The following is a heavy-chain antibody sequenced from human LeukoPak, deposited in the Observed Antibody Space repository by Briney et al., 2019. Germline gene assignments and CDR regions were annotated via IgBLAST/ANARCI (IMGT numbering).Heavy chain of an antibody. Sequence: PSETRSFTGTVSGGSTSSSYWSWIRQPAGKGREWMGRIYISGRTNYNPSLRSRSTMSVDTSTNHFSLKLSSVTAADTAVYFCARGRVSSSTWYSTSYHYFYMDVWGKGTTVTVSS. D-gene: IGHD1-1*01. V-gene: IGHV4-4*07. CDR3: ARGRVSSSTWYSTSYHYFYMDV. CDR1: GGSTSSSY. J-gene: IGHJ6*03. CDR2: IYISGRT.